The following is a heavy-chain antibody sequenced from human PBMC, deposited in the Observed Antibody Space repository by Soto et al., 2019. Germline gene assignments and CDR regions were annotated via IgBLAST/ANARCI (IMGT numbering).Heavy chain of an antibody. J-gene: IGHJ3*02. CDR2: ISYDGSNK. Sequence: QVQLVESGGGVVQPGMSLRLSCAASGFTFSSYAMHWVRQAPGKGLEWVAVISYDGSNKYYADSVKGRFTISRDNSKNTLYLQMNSLRAEDTAVYYCARDVLFLEYHGAFDIWGQGTMVTVSS. CDR1: GFTFSSYA. CDR3: ARDVLFLEYHGAFDI. D-gene: IGHD2-2*01. V-gene: IGHV3-30-3*01.